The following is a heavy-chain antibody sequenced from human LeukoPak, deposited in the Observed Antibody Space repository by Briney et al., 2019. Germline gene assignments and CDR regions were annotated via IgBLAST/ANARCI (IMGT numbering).Heavy chain of an antibody. J-gene: IGHJ4*02. CDR2: IKYDGSYA. D-gene: IGHD4-17*01. Sequence: GSLRLSCAASGFTFSKHWMHWVRLGSRKGLVWVSRIKYDGSYANYADSVKGRFTISRDNAKKTLYLQMNSLRAEDTAVYYCVGFNYGDYPGDYWGQGTLVTVSS. CDR3: VGFNYGDYPGDY. CDR1: GFTFSKHW. V-gene: IGHV3-74*01.